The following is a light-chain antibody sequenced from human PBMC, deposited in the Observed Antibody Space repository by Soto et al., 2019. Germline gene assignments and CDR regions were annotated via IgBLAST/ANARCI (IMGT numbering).Light chain of an antibody. CDR1: QSVGSY. Sequence: ETVLTQSPDTLSLSPGERVTLSCRASQSVGSYFVWYQQKPGQAPRLLIYGASNRATGIPARFSGSGSGTDFTLTISSLEPEDFEVYYCQHRSNGFGQGTKLEIK. J-gene: IGKJ2*01. CDR3: QHRSNG. CDR2: GAS. V-gene: IGKV3-11*01.